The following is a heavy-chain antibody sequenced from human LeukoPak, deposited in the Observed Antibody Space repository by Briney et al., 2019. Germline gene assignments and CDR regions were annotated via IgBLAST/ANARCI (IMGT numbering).Heavy chain of an antibody. CDR3: AKDSSATVTNAGFDAFDI. CDR2: ISWNSGSI. J-gene: IGHJ3*02. Sequence: GGSLRLSCAASGFSFDDYAMHWVRQAPGKGLEWVSAISWNSGSIGYADSAKGRFTISRDNAKNSLYLQMNSLRAEDMALYYCAKDSSATVTNAGFDAFDIWGQGTMVTVSS. V-gene: IGHV3-9*03. CDR1: GFSFDDYA. D-gene: IGHD4-17*01.